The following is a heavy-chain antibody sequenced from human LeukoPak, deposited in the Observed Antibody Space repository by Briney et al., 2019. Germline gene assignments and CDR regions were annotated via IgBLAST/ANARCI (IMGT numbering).Heavy chain of an antibody. CDR2: IYHSGST. V-gene: IGHV4-30-2*01. Sequence: PSETLSLTCTVSGGSISSGGYYWSWIRQPPGKGLEWIGYIYHSGSTYYNPSLKSRVTISVDRSKNQFSLKLSSVTAADTAVYYCARDTSHYLEPWDGGWGQGTLVTVSS. J-gene: IGHJ4*02. CDR1: GGSISSGGYY. D-gene: IGHD4-23*01. CDR3: ARDTSHYLEPWDGG.